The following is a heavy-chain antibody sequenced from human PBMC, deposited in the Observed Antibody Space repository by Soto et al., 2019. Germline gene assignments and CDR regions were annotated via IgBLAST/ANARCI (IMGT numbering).Heavy chain of an antibody. V-gene: IGHV1-3*01. CDR2: INAGNGNT. CDR1: GYTFTSYA. D-gene: IGHD3-16*02. CDR3: ARAPLYVAPPGY. J-gene: IGHJ4*02. Sequence: QVQLVQSGAEVKKPGASVKVSCKASGYTFTSYAMHWVRQAPGQRLEWMGWINAGNGNTKYSQKLQVRVSITRDTSASTAYLELSSLRCEETAVYCCARAPLYVAPPGYWGQGTLVTVSS.